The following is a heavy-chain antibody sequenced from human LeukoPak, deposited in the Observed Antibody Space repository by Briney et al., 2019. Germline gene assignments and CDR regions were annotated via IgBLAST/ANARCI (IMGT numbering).Heavy chain of an antibody. D-gene: IGHD3-3*01. CDR2: IYTSGST. Sequence: SESLSLTCIVSGGSLSSYYWSWIRQPAGRGREWVGRIYTSGSTNYNPSLKSRVTMSVDTSNTHFSQKLSSVTAADPAVSYCARDFWSGYYAWFDPWGQGTLVTVSS. CDR1: GGSLSSYY. V-gene: IGHV4-4*07. J-gene: IGHJ5*02. CDR3: ARDFWSGYYAWFDP.